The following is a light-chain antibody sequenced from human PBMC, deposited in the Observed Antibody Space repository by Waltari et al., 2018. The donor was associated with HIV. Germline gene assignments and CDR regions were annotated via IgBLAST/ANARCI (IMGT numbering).Light chain of an antibody. CDR2: QDN. Sequence: SYEVTQPPSVAVSPGQPASITCSVYDLGDKYTGWYQQKPGQFPLLVIYQDNKRPSGIPERFSGSSSGHTATLTISGTLPMDEADYYCQAWGSSTSGVFGTGTKLTVL. CDR1: DLGDKY. V-gene: IGLV3-1*01. CDR3: QAWGSSTSGV. J-gene: IGLJ3*02.